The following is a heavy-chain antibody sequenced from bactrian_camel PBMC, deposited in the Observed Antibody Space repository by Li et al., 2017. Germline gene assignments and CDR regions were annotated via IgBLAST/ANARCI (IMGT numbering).Heavy chain of an antibody. V-gene: IGHV3S55*01. D-gene: IGHD2*01. CDR2: IDTDGST. Sequence: HVQLVESGGGSVQAGGSLRLSCAASGHTYSRYSMAWYRQAPGKGRVGVAAIDTDGSTVYVDVVKGRFTISKDKDNNVLYLRMNSLAPEDTATYYCAASPRVIGPVPDTVVFSILKQGSRGQGTQVTVS. CDR3: AASPRVIGPVPDTVVFSILKQGS. CDR1: GHTYSRYS. J-gene: IGHJ6*01.